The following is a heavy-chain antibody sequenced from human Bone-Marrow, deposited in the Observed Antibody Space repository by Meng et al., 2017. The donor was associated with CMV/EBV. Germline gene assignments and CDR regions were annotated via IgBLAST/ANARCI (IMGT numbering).Heavy chain of an antibody. CDR1: GGSFSGYY. J-gene: IGHJ4*02. CDR3: ASLIAGEAGRGN. CDR2: INHSGST. D-gene: IGHD1-26*01. Sequence: SQTLSLTCAVYGGSFSGYYWSWIRQPPGKGLEWIGEINHSGSTNYNPSLKSRVTISVDTSKNQFSLQLSSVSAADTAIYYCASLIAGEAGRGNWGQGTLFTVSS. V-gene: IGHV4-34*01.